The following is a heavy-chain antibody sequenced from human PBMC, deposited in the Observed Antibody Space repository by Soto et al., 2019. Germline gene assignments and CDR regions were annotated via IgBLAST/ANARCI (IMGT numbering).Heavy chain of an antibody. CDR2: IIPIFGTA. V-gene: IGHV1-69*06. J-gene: IGHJ6*02. CDR1: GGTFSSYA. D-gene: IGHD3-10*01. Sequence: SVKVSCKASGGTFSSYAISWVRQAPGQGLEWMGGIIPIFGTANYAQKFQGRVTIAADKSTSTAYMELSSLRSEDTAVYYCAGITMVRGVLRDYYYGMDVWGQGTTVTVSS. CDR3: AGITMVRGVLRDYYYGMDV.